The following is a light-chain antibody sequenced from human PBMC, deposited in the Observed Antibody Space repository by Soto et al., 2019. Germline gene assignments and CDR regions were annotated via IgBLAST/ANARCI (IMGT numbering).Light chain of an antibody. CDR1: ENIRND. J-gene: IGKJ2*01. CDR3: LQDYTRPYT. V-gene: IGKV1-6*01. CDR2: AAS. Sequence: AIPVTQSPSSLSASVGDRVSITCRASENIRNDLGWYQHKPGRAPKLLIYAASTLESGVPSRFSGSGSGTDFTLTISSLQPEDFATYYCLQDYTRPYTFGQGSKVEIK.